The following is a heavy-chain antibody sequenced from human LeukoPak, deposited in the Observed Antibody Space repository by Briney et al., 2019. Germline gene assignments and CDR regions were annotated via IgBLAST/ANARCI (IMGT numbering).Heavy chain of an antibody. Sequence: PGGSLRLSCAASGFIFSNYWMHWVRQAPGKGLVWVSRVNTDGSSTIYADSVKGRFTISRDNGKNTLYLQMNSLRAEDTAIYYCARGGHWFDPWGQGTLVTVSS. J-gene: IGHJ5*02. CDR1: GFIFSNYW. CDR3: ARGGHWFDP. V-gene: IGHV3-74*01. D-gene: IGHD3-10*01. CDR2: VNTDGSST.